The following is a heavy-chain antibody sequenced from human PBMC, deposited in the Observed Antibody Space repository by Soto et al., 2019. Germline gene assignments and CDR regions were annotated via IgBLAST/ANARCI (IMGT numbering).Heavy chain of an antibody. Sequence: EVQLLESGGGLVQPGGSLRLSCAASGFTFSSDAMSWVRQAPGKGLEWVSGISGSGGSTYYADSVKGRFTISRDNSRNTLYLQMNSLRDEDTAVYYCAKEADGAPTGYWGQGTLVTVSS. J-gene: IGHJ4*02. CDR3: AKEADGAPTGY. V-gene: IGHV3-23*01. D-gene: IGHD4-17*01. CDR1: GFTFSSDA. CDR2: ISGSGGST.